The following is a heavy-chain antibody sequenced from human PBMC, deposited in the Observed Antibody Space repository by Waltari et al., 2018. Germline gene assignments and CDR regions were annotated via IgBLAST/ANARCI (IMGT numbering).Heavy chain of an antibody. D-gene: IGHD2-8*01. J-gene: IGHJ6*03. V-gene: IGHV1-69*05. Sequence: QVQLVQSGAEVKKPGSSVKVSCKASGGTFRRYAINGVRQAPGHRLEWMGGIIPIFGTANYAQKFQGRVTITTDESTSTAYMELSSLRSEDTAVYYCARGSDCTNGVCYSYYYMDVWGKGTTVTVSS. CDR3: ARGSDCTNGVCYSYYYMDV. CDR2: IIPIFGTA. CDR1: GGTFRRYA.